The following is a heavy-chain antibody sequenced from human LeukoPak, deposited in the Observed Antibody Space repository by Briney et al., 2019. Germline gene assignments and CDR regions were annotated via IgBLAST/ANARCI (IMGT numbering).Heavy chain of an antibody. J-gene: IGHJ6*03. CDR1: GGSISSSSYY. D-gene: IGHD3-10*01. CDR3: ARVTENYGSGRRPNSYYYYMDV. V-gene: IGHV4-39*07. Sequence: SETLSLTCTVSGGSISSSSYYWGWIRQPPGKGLEWIASIYYSRNTHYNQALNSRVTISSDTSTNQVSRRLSSVTPADTAVYYCARVTENYGSGRRPNSYYYYMDVWGKGTTVTISS. CDR2: IYYSRNT.